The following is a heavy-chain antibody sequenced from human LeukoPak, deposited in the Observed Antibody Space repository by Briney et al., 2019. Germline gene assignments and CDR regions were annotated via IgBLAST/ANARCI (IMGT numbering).Heavy chain of an antibody. Sequence: GGSLRLSCAASGFTFSSYWMSWVRQAPGKGLEWVANIKQDGSEKYYVDSVKGRFTISRDNAKNSLYLQMNSLRAEDTAVYYCARDEQLDNYYYYYGMDVWGQGTTVIVSS. J-gene: IGHJ6*02. CDR3: ARDEQLDNYYYYYGMDV. CDR1: GFTFSSYW. D-gene: IGHD6-13*01. CDR2: IKQDGSEK. V-gene: IGHV3-7*03.